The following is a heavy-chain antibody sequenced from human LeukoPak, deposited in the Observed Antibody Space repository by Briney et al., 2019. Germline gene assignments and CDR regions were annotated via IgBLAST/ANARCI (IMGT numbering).Heavy chain of an antibody. CDR1: GGSISSYY. V-gene: IGHV4-59*01. CDR3: ARDALGPQHYGDYRGYYYGMDV. Sequence: SETLSLTCTVSGGSISSYYWSWIRQPPGKGPEWIGYIYSTGSTNYNPSLKSRVTISGDTSKNQFSLRLTSVTAADTAVYYCARDALGPQHYGDYRGYYYGMDVWGQGTTVTVSS. D-gene: IGHD4-17*01. CDR2: IYSTGST. J-gene: IGHJ6*02.